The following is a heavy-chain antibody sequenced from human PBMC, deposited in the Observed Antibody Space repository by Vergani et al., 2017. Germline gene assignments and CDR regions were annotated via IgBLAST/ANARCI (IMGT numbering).Heavy chain of an antibody. Sequence: EVQLLESGGGLVQPGGSLRLSCAASGFTFSSHAMSWVRQGHGQGLEWVSSIKNTGDSPHYADSVKGRFTISRDNSKNTLYLQMNSLRVEDTAVYYCGRGSDNYNWGQGTLVTVSS. D-gene: IGHD5-24*01. CDR1: GFTFSSHA. CDR3: GRGSDNYN. CDR2: IKNTGDSP. V-gene: IGHV3-23*01. J-gene: IGHJ4*02.